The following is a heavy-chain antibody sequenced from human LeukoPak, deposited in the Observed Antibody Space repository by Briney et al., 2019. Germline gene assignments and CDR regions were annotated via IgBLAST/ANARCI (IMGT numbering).Heavy chain of an antibody. J-gene: IGHJ5*02. D-gene: IGHD3-22*01. CDR2: ISSSSSTI. V-gene: IGHV3-48*01. CDR1: GFTFSSYS. CDR3: ARAPYYYDSSGYQNWFDP. Sequence: GGSLRLSCAASGFTFSSYSMNWVRQAPGKGLEWVSYISSSSSTIYYADSVKGRFTISRDNAKNSLYLQMNSLRAEDTAVYYCARAPYYYDSSGYQNWFDPWGQGTLVTVSS.